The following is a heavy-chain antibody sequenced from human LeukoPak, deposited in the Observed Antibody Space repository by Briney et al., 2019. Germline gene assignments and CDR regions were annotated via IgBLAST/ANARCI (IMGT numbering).Heavy chain of an antibody. CDR1: GGSINSYY. D-gene: IGHD6-13*01. J-gene: IGHJ4*02. CDR2: IYYSGST. V-gene: IGHV4-59*01. Sequence: SETLSLTCTVSGGSINSYYWTWIRQPPGKGLEWIGYIYYSGSTNYNPSLKSRLTISVDTAKNQLSLKLKSVTATDTAVYYCARMSNSSPIIDYWGQGTLVTVSS. CDR3: ARMSNSSPIIDY.